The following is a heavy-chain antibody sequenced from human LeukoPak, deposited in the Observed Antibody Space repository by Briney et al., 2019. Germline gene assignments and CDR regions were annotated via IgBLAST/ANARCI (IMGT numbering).Heavy chain of an antibody. J-gene: IGHJ1*01. CDR2: INPNSGGT. D-gene: IGHD4-11*01. CDR1: GYTFTGYY. V-gene: IGHV1-2*02. Sequence: ASVKVSCKASGYTFTGYYMHWVRQAPGQGLEWMGWINPNSGGTNYAQKFQGRVTMTRDTSIRTAYMELSRLRSDDTAVYYCARTYSDSSWVQHWGQGTLVTVSS. CDR3: ARTYSDSSWVQH.